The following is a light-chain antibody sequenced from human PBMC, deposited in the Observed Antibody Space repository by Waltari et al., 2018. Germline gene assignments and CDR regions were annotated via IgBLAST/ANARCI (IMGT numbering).Light chain of an antibody. CDR3: QQYNSQLT. V-gene: IGKV1-5*03. J-gene: IGKJ2*01. Sequence: DIQMTQSPSTLSASVGDRVTITCRASQTISSWLAWYQQKPGNTPTLLLYKASSLESGVPSSFSGSGSATAFTLTISSLQPDDYATYYCQQYNSQLTFGQGTKLEIK. CDR1: QTISSW. CDR2: KAS.